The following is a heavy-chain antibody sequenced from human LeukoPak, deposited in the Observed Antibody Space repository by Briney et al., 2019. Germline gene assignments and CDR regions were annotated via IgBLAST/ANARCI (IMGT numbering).Heavy chain of an antibody. CDR2: VFSGGTT. D-gene: IGHD6-19*01. V-gene: IGHV3-53*01. J-gene: IGHJ4*02. Sequence: QPGGSLRLSCAASAFTVSSNYMSWVRQAPGKGLEWVSVVFSGGTTYYADSVKGRFTISRDNSKNTLYLQMNSLRAEDTAVYYCARGGGYSSGMFDYWGQGTLVTVSS. CDR3: ARGGGYSSGMFDY. CDR1: AFTVSSNY.